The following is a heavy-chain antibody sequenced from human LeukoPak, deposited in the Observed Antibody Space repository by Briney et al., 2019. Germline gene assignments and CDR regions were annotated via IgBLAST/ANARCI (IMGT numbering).Heavy chain of an antibody. CDR1: GFTFSSFA. V-gene: IGHV3-64D*06. D-gene: IGHD6-19*01. Sequence: GGSLRLSCSASGFTFSSFAMQWVRQAPGKGLEDVSGISSNGGSTYNADSVKGRFTISRDNSKNTLYLQMSSLRAEDTAVYYCVKGQLAVAGRGSPKYWGQGTLVTVSS. J-gene: IGHJ4*02. CDR3: VKGQLAVAGRGSPKY. CDR2: ISSNGGST.